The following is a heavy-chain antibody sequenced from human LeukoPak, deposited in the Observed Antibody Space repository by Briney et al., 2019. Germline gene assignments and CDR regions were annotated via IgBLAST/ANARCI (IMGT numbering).Heavy chain of an antibody. V-gene: IGHV4-39*07. CDR1: GGSISSSSYY. Sequence: SETLSLTCTVSGGSISSSSYYWGWIRQPPGKGLEWIGSIYYSGSTYYNPSLKSRVTISVDTSKNQFSLKLSSVTAADTAVYYCARGYDIVVVPAAHTRGAQGGFDYWGQGTLVTVSS. CDR3: ARGYDIVVVPAAHTRGAQGGFDY. D-gene: IGHD2-2*01. CDR2: IYYSGST. J-gene: IGHJ4*02.